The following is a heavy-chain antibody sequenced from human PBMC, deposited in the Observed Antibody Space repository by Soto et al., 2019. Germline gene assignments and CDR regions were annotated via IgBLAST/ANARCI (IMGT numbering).Heavy chain of an antibody. Sequence: SVKVSCKASGYRITDYYMHWVRQAPGQGLEWIGWIRPDTGDTIYAQRFQGRVTTTRDTSFSTVYMELNSLRSDDTAVYYCARRSSSGDFPIWGQGTLVTVSS. CDR3: ARRSSSGDFPI. V-gene: IGHV1-2*02. CDR1: GYRITDYY. CDR2: IRPDTGDT. J-gene: IGHJ4*02. D-gene: IGHD2-21*01.